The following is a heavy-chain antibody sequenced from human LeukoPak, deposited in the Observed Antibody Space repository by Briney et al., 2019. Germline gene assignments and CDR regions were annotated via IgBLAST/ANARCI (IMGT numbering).Heavy chain of an antibody. D-gene: IGHD1-1*01. V-gene: IGHV3-30*02. J-gene: IGHJ4*02. Sequence: GGSLRLSCAASEFTFSSYGMHWVRQAPGKGLEWVAFIRYDGSNKYYADSAKGRFTISRDNSKNTLYLQMNSLRAEDTAVYYCAKDRKQLLDYWGQGTLVTVSS. CDR3: AKDRKQLLDY. CDR1: EFTFSSYG. CDR2: IRYDGSNK.